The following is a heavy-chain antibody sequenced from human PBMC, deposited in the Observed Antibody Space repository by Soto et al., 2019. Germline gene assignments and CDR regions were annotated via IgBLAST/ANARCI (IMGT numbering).Heavy chain of an antibody. Sequence: QLQLQESGSGLVKPSQTLSLTCAVSGGSISSGGYSWSWIRQPPGKGLEWIGYIYHSGSTYYNPSLKSRVTLSVDRSKNQISLKLSSVTASVTAVYYCAAGRGLPRYYCGQGTLVTLSS. J-gene: IGHJ4*02. CDR3: AAGRGLPRYY. V-gene: IGHV4-30-2*01. D-gene: IGHD5-12*01. CDR2: IYHSGST. CDR1: GGSISSGGYS.